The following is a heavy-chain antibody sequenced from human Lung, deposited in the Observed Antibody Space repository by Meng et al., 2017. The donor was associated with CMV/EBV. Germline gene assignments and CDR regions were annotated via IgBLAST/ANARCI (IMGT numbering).Heavy chain of an antibody. V-gene: IGHV1-2*02. D-gene: IGHD4/OR15-4a*01. J-gene: IGHJ4*02. Sequence: HVQLVQSGAVLKKPGASEKVSCRASGYTITSYYIHWIRQAPGQGLEWMGWIDPRRGDTKYAQRFQGRVTLTRDTSIDTVYMELTSLTSDDTAVYYCARDDYGPFNYWGQGTLVTVSS. CDR3: ARDDYGPFNY. CDR2: IDPRRGDT. CDR1: GYTITSYY.